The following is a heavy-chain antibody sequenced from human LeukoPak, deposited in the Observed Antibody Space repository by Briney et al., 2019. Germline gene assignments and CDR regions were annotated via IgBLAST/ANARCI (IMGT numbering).Heavy chain of an antibody. CDR3: ARRAGGYSHPYDY. D-gene: IGHD4-23*01. V-gene: IGHV3-11*01. CDR1: GFRFSDYY. CDR2: ISISGSTI. Sequence: PGGSLRLSCAASGFRFSDYYMSWIRQAPGKGLEWISYISISGSTIYYADSLKGRFTISRDNAKNSLYLQMNSLRAEDTAVYYCARRAGGYSHPYDYWGQGILVTVSS. J-gene: IGHJ4*02.